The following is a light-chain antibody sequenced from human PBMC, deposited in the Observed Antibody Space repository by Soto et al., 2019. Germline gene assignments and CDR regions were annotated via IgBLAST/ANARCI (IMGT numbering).Light chain of an antibody. CDR3: QQYNNWPCP. Sequence: TQSLVSLSLPTGARATISCRASQSVSSNLAWYQQKPGQAPRLLIYSASRRATGFPGRFSGSGSGTDFTLTISSLQSEDLAVYYCQQYNNWPCPFAQGTKVDIK. CDR1: QSVSSN. J-gene: IGKJ1*01. V-gene: IGKV3-15*01. CDR2: SAS.